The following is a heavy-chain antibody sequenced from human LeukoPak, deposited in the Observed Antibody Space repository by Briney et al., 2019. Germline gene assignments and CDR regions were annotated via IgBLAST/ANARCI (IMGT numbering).Heavy chain of an antibody. CDR1: GFTFSSYS. V-gene: IGHV3-48*02. J-gene: IGHJ4*02. Sequence: GGSLRLSCAASGFTFSSYSMNWVRQAPGKGLEWVSYISSSSSTIYYADSVKGRFTISRDNAKNSLYLQMNSLRDEDTAVYYCARGRGYSGYDYVDYWGQGTLVTVSS. CDR3: ARGRGYSGYDYVDY. D-gene: IGHD5-12*01. CDR2: ISSSSSTI.